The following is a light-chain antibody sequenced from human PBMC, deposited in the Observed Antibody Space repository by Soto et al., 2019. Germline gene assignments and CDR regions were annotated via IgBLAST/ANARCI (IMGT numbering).Light chain of an antibody. CDR2: DVS. CDR3: SSYTSSRTPGV. J-gene: IGLJ1*01. V-gene: IGLV2-14*01. Sequence: QSALTQPASVSGSPGQSITISCTGTSSDVGGYNYVSWYQQHPGKAPKLMIYDVSNRPSGVSNRFSGSKSGNTASLTISGLQAEDEADYYCSSYTSSRTPGVFGTGTKVTVL. CDR1: SSDVGGYNY.